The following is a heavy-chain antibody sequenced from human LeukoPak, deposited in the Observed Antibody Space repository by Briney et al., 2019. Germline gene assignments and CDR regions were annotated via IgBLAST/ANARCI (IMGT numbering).Heavy chain of an antibody. CDR1: GFTFSSYS. D-gene: IGHD1-26*01. CDR3: ASXIRELLGPPFDY. J-gene: IGHJ4*02. V-gene: IGHV3-21*01. CDR2: ISSSSSYI. Sequence: GGSLRLSCAASGFTFSSYSMNWVRQAPGKGLEWVSSISSSSSYIYYADSVKGRFTISRDNAKNSLYLQMNSLRAEDTAVYYXASXIRELLGPPFDYWGQGTLVTVSS.